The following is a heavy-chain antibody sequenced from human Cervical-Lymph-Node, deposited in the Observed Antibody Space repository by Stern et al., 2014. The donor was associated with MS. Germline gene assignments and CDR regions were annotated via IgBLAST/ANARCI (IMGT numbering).Heavy chain of an antibody. CDR3: ARLAYTSGYYGERLHLFDY. D-gene: IGHD6-19*01. CDR1: GYTFTTYP. J-gene: IGHJ4*02. V-gene: IGHV7-4-1*02. CDR2: ISTDTWTP. Sequence: VQLVESGSELKKPGASVKVSCKASGYTFTTYPMNWVRPAPGQGLEWMGWISTDTWTPTDAQSFTGRFVFSLDTSVSTAYLQINSQKADDTAVYYCARLAYTSGYYGERLHLFDYWGQGTLVAVSS.